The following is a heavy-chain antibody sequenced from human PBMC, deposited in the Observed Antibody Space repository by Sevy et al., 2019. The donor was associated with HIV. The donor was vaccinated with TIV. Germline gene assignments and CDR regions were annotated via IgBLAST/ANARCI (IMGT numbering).Heavy chain of an antibody. V-gene: IGHV3-74*01. D-gene: IGHD2-15*01. CDR2: IGPDGSGT. Sequence: GGSLRLSCVVSGFIPFTFSNYWIHWVRQGPGKGLVWVSRIGPDGSGTTYAPSVKGRFSVSRDNAKNTVYLQMNSLRPEYSAVYYCAIAPDCGSGRYSHDYGMGVWGQGTTVTASS. CDR3: AIAPDCGSGRYSHDYGMGV. CDR1: GFIPFTFSNYW. J-gene: IGHJ6*02.